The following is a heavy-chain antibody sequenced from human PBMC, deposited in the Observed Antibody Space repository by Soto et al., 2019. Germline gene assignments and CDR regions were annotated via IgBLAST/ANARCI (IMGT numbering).Heavy chain of an antibody. CDR3: AKGITGTNWFPFDY. J-gene: IGHJ4*02. Sequence: PGGSLRLSCAASGLTFTSYGMSWVRQAPGKGLEWVSAISSTGGTTYYEDSVKGRYTISRDNSKNTLYLQMNSLRAEDTAVYYCAKGITGTNWFPFDYWGQGTLVTVSS. D-gene: IGHD1-7*01. CDR1: GLTFTSYG. CDR2: ISSTGGTT. V-gene: IGHV3-23*01.